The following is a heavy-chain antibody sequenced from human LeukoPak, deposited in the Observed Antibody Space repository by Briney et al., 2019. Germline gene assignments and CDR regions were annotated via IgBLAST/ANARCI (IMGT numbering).Heavy chain of an antibody. CDR3: TRSPSLGGRYWGFDY. Sequence: PGGSLRLSCAASGFTFSFAAMTWVRQGPGKGLEWVSLISASGGSTYYADSVKGRFTISRDNSKNTVYLQMNSLRAEDTAVYYCTRSPSLGGRYWGFDYWGQGALVTVSS. J-gene: IGHJ4*02. CDR1: GFTFSFAA. D-gene: IGHD1-26*01. CDR2: ISASGGST. V-gene: IGHV3-23*01.